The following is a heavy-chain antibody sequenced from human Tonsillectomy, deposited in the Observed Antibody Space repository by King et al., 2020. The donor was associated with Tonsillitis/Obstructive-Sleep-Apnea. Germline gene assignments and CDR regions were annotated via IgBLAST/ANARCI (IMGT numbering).Heavy chain of an antibody. CDR2: IYWDEDK. V-gene: IGHV2-5*02. D-gene: IGHD6-6*01. Sequence: TLKESGPTLVKPTQTLTLTCTFSGFSPSTSGVGVGWIRQPPGKSLEWLALIYWDEDKRYSPPLKSRLTITKDTSKNQVVLTMTNMDPVETPTFYCAHRLEYSRSSWGFDYWGQGALVTVSS. J-gene: IGHJ4*02. CDR1: GFSPSTSGVG. CDR3: AHRLEYSRSSWGFDY.